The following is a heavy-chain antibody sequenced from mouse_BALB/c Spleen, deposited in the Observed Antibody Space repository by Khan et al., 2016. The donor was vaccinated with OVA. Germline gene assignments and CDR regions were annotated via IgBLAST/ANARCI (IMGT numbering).Heavy chain of an antibody. Sequence: EVQLVESGPGLVKPSQSLSLTCTVTGYSITSGYGWNWIRQFPGNKLEWMGYISYSGSTNYNPSLKSRISITRDTSQNQFFLQLNSVTTEDTATYYCARTARIKYWGQGTTLTVSS. D-gene: IGHD1-2*01. V-gene: IGHV3-2*02. CDR2: ISYSGST. J-gene: IGHJ2*01. CDR3: ARTARIKY. CDR1: GYSITSGYG.